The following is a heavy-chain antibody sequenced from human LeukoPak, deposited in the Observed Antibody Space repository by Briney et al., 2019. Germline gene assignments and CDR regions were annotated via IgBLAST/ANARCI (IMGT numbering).Heavy chain of an antibody. J-gene: IGHJ4*02. CDR2: IIPILGIA. Sequence: SVKVSCKASGGTFSSYAISWVRQAPGQGLEWMGRIIPILGIANYAQKFQGRVTITADKSTSTAYMELSSLRSEDTAVYYCAREVSRVVAATRTFDYWGQGTLVTVSS. D-gene: IGHD2-15*01. CDR1: GGTFSSYA. CDR3: AREVSRVVAATRTFDY. V-gene: IGHV1-69*04.